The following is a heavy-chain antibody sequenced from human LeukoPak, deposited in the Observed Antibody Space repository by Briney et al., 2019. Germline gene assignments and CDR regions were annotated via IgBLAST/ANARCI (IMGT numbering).Heavy chain of an antibody. V-gene: IGHV1-69*13. CDR3: AREARRYAFDI. CDR1: GGTFSSYA. D-gene: IGHD6-6*01. Sequence: ASVTVSCKASGGTFSSYAISWVRQAPGQGLEWMGGIIPTFGTANYAQKFQGRVTITADESTSTAYMELSSLRSEDTAVYYCAREARRYAFDIWGQGTMVTVSS. CDR2: IIPTFGTA. J-gene: IGHJ3*02.